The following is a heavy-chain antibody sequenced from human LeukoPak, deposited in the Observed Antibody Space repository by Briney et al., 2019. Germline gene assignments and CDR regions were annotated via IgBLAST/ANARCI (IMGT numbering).Heavy chain of an antibody. CDR3: ARDYSSGLWYYGMDV. J-gene: IGHJ6*02. Sequence: PSETLSLTCAVYGGSFSGYYWSWIRQPPGKGLEWIGEINHSGSTNYNPSLKSRVTISVDTSKNQFSLKLSPVTAADTAVYYCARDYSSGLWYYGMDVWGQGTTVTVSS. D-gene: IGHD6-19*01. V-gene: IGHV4-34*01. CDR2: INHSGST. CDR1: GGSFSGYY.